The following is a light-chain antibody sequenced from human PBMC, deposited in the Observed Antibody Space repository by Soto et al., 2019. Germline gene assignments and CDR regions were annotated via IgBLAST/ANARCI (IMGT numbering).Light chain of an antibody. J-gene: IGKJ3*01. CDR3: QQLNSYLFT. CDR2: AAS. V-gene: IGKV1-9*01. Sequence: DIQLTQSPSFLSASVGDRVTITRRARQGISNFLAWYQQKPGKAPKLLIYAASTLQSGVPSRFSGSGSGTEFTLTISSLQPEDFATYYCQQLNSYLFTFGPGTKVDIK. CDR1: QGISNF.